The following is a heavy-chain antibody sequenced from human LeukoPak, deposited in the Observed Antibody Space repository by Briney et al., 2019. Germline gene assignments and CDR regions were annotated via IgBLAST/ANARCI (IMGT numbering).Heavy chain of an antibody. CDR2: ISYDGSNK. J-gene: IGHJ5*02. D-gene: IGHD1-26*01. CDR1: GFTFSSYA. Sequence: GGSLRLSCAASGFTFSSYAMHWVRQAPGKGLEWVAVISYDGSNKYYADSVKGRFTISRDNSKNTLYLQMNSLRAEDTAVYYCARDRGAFDPWGQGTLVTVSS. V-gene: IGHV3-30*04. CDR3: ARDRGAFDP.